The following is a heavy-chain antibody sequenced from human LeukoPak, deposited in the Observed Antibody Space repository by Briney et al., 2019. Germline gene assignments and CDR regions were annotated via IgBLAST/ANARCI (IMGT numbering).Heavy chain of an antibody. V-gene: IGHV4-39*01. D-gene: IGHD3-3*01. CDR3: ARHLEGNFWSGYYMSYYYGMDV. Sequence: PSETLSLTCTVSGGSISSSSYYWGWIRQPPGKGLEWIGSIYYSGSTYYNPSLKSRVTISVDTSKNQFSLKLSSVTAADTAVYYCARHLEGNFWSGYYMSYYYGMDVWGQGTTVTVSS. J-gene: IGHJ6*02. CDR1: GGSISSSSYY. CDR2: IYYSGST.